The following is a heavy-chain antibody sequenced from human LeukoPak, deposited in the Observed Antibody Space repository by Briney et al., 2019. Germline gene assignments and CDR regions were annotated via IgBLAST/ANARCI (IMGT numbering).Heavy chain of an antibody. V-gene: IGHV4-38-2*02. D-gene: IGHD3-22*01. CDR1: GSSITTYTH. Sequence: SETLSLTCTVSGSSITTYTHWGWIRPSPGKGLEWIASIHHTGKTYYNPSLESRVTISIDTSKNQFSLEVRSVTAADTAFYFCVNSKSNYEAVSWGPGTLVTVSS. CDR3: VNSKSNYEAVS. CDR2: IHHTGKT. J-gene: IGHJ5*02.